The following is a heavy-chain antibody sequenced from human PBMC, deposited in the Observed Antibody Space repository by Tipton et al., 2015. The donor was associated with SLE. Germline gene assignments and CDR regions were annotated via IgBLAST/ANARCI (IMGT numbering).Heavy chain of an antibody. Sequence: SLRLSCEASGFIFSSYGMHWVRQAPGKGLEWVAVIWLDGSHEYYADSVRGRFTISRDNSKNTLYLQMNSLRPEDTGIYYCAKGRNGHIHVGMDVWGQGTTVTVSS. CDR3: AKGRNGHIHVGMDV. CDR2: IWLDGSHE. D-gene: IGHD5-24*01. CDR1: GFIFSSYG. V-gene: IGHV3-33*06. J-gene: IGHJ6*02.